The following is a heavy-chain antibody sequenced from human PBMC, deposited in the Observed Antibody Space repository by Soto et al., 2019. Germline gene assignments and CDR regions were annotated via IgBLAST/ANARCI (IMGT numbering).Heavy chain of an antibody. J-gene: IGHJ5*02. CDR1: NGSISSAIYY. V-gene: IGHV4-39*01. CDR2: IYHSGST. Sequence: SESLSLTCTVSNGSISSAIYYWGWIRQPPGKGLEWIGSIYHSGSTYYNPSLQGRVTISVDTSKNQFSLKLSSVTAADTAVYFCAGRSSLASVQVYFGEISNYNWFDPWGQGTLVPVSS. CDR3: AGRSSLASVQVYFGEISNYNWFDP. D-gene: IGHD3-10*01.